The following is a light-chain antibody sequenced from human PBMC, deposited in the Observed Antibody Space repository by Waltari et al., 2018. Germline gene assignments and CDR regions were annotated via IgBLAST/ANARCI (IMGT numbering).Light chain of an antibody. CDR2: DAS. CDR1: QSISDY. V-gene: IGKV1-5*01. J-gene: IGKJ1*01. Sequence: DIQMTQSPSTLSPSVGDTVTITCRASQSISDYLAWYQQKPGKAPKLLIYDASTLKNGVPSRFSGSVSGTEFTLTISSLQPDDFATYYCQHYSGFSSRTFGQGTKVENK. CDR3: QHYSGFSSRT.